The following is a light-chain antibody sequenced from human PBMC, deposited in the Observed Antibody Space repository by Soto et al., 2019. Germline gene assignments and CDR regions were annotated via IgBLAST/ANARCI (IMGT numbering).Light chain of an antibody. Sequence: VMTQSPATLSVSPGERAALSCRASQSVSSNLAWYQQKPGQAPRLLIYAASTRATAVPARFSASGSGTEFTLTISSLQSEDFAVYYGQQYNNWPRTFGQGTKVEIK. CDR3: QQYNNWPRT. CDR1: QSVSSN. CDR2: AAS. V-gene: IGKV3-15*01. J-gene: IGKJ1*01.